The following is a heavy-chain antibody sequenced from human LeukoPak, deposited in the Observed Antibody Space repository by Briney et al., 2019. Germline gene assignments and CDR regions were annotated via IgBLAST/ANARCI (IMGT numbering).Heavy chain of an antibody. CDR1: GGSISSGGYS. V-gene: IGHV4-30-2*01. J-gene: IGHJ6*03. D-gene: IGHD1-20*01. CDR3: ARITNSPTLQNYYYYYVDV. Sequence: SQTLSLTCAVSGGSISSGGYSWSWIRQPPGKGLEWIGYIYHSGSTYYNPSLKSRVTISVNRSKNQFSLKLTSVTAADTAVYYCARITNSPTLQNYYYYYVDVWGKGTTVTVSS. CDR2: IYHSGST.